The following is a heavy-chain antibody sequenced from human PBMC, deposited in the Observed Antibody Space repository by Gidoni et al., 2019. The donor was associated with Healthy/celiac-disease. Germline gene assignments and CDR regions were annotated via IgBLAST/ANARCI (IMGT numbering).Heavy chain of an antibody. J-gene: IGHJ4*02. V-gene: IGHV3-23*01. CDR1: GFTFSSYA. D-gene: IGHD3-16*02. CDR2: ISGSGGST. CDR3: AKWDTTSYYDYVWGSYRTLFDY. Sequence: EVQLLESGGGLVQPGGSLRLSCAASGFTFSSYAMSWVRQAPGKGLEWVSAISGSGGSTYYADSVKGRFTISRDNSKNTLYLQMNSLRAEDTAVYYCAKWDTTSYYDYVWGSYRTLFDYWGQGTLVTVSS.